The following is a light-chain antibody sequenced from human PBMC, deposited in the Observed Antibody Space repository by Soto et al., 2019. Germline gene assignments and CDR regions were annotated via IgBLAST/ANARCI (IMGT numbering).Light chain of an antibody. CDR1: SSDVGSYNY. CDR2: DVT. V-gene: IGLV2-14*01. Sequence: QSVLTQPASVSGSPGQSIAISCTGTSSDVGSYNYVSWYQQHPDKAPKLILYDVTNRPSGVSNRFSGSKSGNTASLTISGLQAEDEADYYCSSYTTIGTYVFGTGTKVTVL. CDR3: SSYTTIGTYV. J-gene: IGLJ1*01.